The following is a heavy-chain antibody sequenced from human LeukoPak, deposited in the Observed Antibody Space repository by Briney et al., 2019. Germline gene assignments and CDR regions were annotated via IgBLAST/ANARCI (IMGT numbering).Heavy chain of an antibody. CDR1: GFTFSSDS. Sequence: GGSLRLSCAASGFTFSSDSMTWVRQAPGKGLEGVSCISSSSSYIYYADSVKGRFTISRDNAKKSLYLQMNSLRAEDTAVYYCARGAWYCSSTSCSEPHAFDIWGQGTMVTVSS. D-gene: IGHD2-2*01. CDR2: ISSSSSYI. CDR3: ARGAWYCSSTSCSEPHAFDI. V-gene: IGHV3-21*01. J-gene: IGHJ3*02.